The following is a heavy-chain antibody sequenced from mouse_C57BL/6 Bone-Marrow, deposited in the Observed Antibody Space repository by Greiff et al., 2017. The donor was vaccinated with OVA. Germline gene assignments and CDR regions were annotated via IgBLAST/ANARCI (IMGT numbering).Heavy chain of an antibody. CDR1: GYAFSSSW. V-gene: IGHV1-82*01. J-gene: IGHJ4*01. CDR2: IYPGDGDT. Sequence: QVQLQQSGPELVKPGASVKISCKASGYAFSSSWMNWVQQTPGKGLEWIGRIYPGDGDTNYNGKFKGKATLTADKSSSTAYMQLSSLTSEDSAVYCCARKTSLDYWGQGTSVTVSS. CDR3: ARKTSLDY.